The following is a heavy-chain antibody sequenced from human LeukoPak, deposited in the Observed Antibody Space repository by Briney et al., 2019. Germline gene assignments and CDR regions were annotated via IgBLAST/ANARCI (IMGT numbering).Heavy chain of an antibody. CDR3: ARGGVITIFGVVIGGSWFDP. D-gene: IGHD3-3*01. Sequence: GASVKVSCKASGYTFTSYDINWVRQATGQGIEWMGWMNPNSGNTGYAQKFQGRVTMTRNTSISTAYMELGSLRSEDTAVYYCARGGVITIFGVVIGGSWFDPWGQGTLVTVSS. CDR2: MNPNSGNT. V-gene: IGHV1-8*01. J-gene: IGHJ5*02. CDR1: GYTFTSYD.